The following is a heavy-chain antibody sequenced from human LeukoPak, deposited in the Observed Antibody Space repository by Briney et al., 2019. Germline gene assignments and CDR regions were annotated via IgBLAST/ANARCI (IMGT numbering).Heavy chain of an antibody. D-gene: IGHD2-2*01. CDR1: GFTFSSYS. Sequence: GGSLRLSCAASGFTFSSYSMNWVRQAPGKGLEWVSSISSSSSYIYYADSVKGRFTISRDNAKNSLYLQMNSLRAEDTAVYYCARRHIVVVPANIDYWGQGTLVTVSS. V-gene: IGHV3-21*01. J-gene: IGHJ4*02. CDR3: ARRHIVVVPANIDY. CDR2: ISSSSSYI.